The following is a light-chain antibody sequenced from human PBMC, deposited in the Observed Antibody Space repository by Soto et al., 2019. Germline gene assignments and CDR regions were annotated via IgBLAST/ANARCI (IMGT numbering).Light chain of an antibody. CDR3: NSYTGSRTVL. Sequence: QSALTQPASVSGSPGQSITISCTGTSSDVGGYNFVSWYQQHPGKAPKFIIYDVRNRPSGVSNRFSGSRSGNTASLTISGLQAEDEADYYCNSYTGSRTVLFGGGTKLTVL. CDR2: DVR. CDR1: SSDVGGYNF. J-gene: IGLJ2*01. V-gene: IGLV2-14*03.